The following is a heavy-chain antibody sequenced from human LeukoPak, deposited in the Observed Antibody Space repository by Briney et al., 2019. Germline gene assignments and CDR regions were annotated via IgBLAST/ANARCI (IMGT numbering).Heavy chain of an antibody. CDR3: AREGSRRLYMDV. J-gene: IGHJ6*03. CDR2: IFHNGTT. Sequence: SETLSLTCTVSGGSISSSSYYWGWIRQPPGKGLEWLGEIFHNGTTKYNPSLKSRVTISVDKSNNQFSLKLSSVTAADTAVYSCAREGSRRLYMDVWGKGTTVTVSS. D-gene: IGHD1-26*01. CDR1: GGSISSSSYY. V-gene: IGHV4-39*07.